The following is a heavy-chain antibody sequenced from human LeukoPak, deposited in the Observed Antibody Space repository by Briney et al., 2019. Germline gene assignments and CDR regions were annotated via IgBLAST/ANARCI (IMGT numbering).Heavy chain of an antibody. V-gene: IGHV3-72*01. CDR3: TSVSAGLIEY. D-gene: IGHD3-16*01. CDR2: IRNKAKSDTT. J-gene: IGHJ4*02. Sequence: GGSLRLSCAASGLTFSDHWMDWVRQAPGKGLEWVGRIRNKAKSDTTEYAASVKGRFTISRDDSKNSLYLQMNSLKTEDTAVYYCTSVSAGLIEYWGQGTLVTVPS. CDR1: GLTFSDHW.